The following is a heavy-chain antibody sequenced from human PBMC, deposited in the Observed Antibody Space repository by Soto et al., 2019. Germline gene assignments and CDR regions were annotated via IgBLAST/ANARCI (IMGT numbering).Heavy chain of an antibody. D-gene: IGHD6-19*01. CDR2: ISYDGSNK. V-gene: IGHV3-30-3*01. Sequence: QVQLVESGGGVVQPGRSLRLSCAASGFTFSSYALHWVRQAPGKGLEWVAVISYDGSNKYYADSVKGRFTISRDNSKNXLYLQRTSRRAEDTAVYYCARGRDRGVRTVAGFTYWGPGTLVTVSS. CDR3: ARGRDRGVRTVAGFTY. J-gene: IGHJ4*02. CDR1: GFTFSSYA.